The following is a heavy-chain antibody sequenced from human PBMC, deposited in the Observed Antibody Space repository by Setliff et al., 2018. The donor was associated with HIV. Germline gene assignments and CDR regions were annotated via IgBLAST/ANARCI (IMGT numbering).Heavy chain of an antibody. CDR3: ARSRGRWQLVIYY. D-gene: IGHD6-6*01. V-gene: IGHV4-39*07. Sequence: PSETLSLTCSVSGDSLSSATYYWGWIRQPPGKGLEWIGSVSSGGSTLYNPSLKSRVTISVDTSTNHFSLKLTSVTAADTAVYYCARSRGRWQLVIYYWGQGTLVTVSS. J-gene: IGHJ4*02. CDR1: GDSLSSATYY. CDR2: VSSGGST.